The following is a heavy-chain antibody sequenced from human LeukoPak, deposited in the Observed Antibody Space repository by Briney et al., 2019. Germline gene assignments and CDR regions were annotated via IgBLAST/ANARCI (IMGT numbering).Heavy chain of an antibody. CDR3: AREKFAHFDWLLFPHYHIYYYYGMDV. J-gene: IGHJ6*02. CDR2: IYTSGST. CDR1: GGSISSYY. V-gene: IGHV4-4*07. Sequence: SETLSLTCTVSGGSISSYYWSWIRQPAGKGLEWIGRIYTSGSTNYNPSLKSRVTMSVDTSKNQFSLKLSSVTAADTAVYYCAREKFAHFDWLLFPHYHIYYYYGMDVWGQGTTVTVSS. D-gene: IGHD3-9*01.